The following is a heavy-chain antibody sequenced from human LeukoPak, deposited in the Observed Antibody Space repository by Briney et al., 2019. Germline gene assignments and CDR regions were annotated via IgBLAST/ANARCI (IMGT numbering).Heavy chain of an antibody. CDR2: IHPSSGST. CDR1: GYTFIGYY. CDR3: ARDSSTSSLADP. D-gene: IGHD2-2*01. Sequence: ASVKVSCKASGYTFIGYYMHWVRQAPGQGLEWMGIIHPSSGSTSYAQKFEGRVTLTRDTSTSTVYMELISLRSEDTAVYYCARDSSTSSLADPWGQGTLVTVSS. J-gene: IGHJ5*02. V-gene: IGHV1-46*01.